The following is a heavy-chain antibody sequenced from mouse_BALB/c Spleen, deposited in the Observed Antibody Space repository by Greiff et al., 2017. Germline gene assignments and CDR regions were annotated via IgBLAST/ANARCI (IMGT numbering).Heavy chain of an antibody. Sequence: QVQLQQPGAELVKPGASVKLSCKASGFTFTSYWMHWVKQRPGQGLEWIGEINPSNGRTNYHEKFKSKATLTVVKSSSTAYMQLSSLTSEDSAVYYCAEDYDYDGAWFAYWGQGTLVTGAA. CDR1: GFTFTSYW. J-gene: IGHJ3*01. D-gene: IGHD2-4*01. CDR2: INPSNGRT. CDR3: AEDYDYDGAWFAY. V-gene: IGHV1S81*02.